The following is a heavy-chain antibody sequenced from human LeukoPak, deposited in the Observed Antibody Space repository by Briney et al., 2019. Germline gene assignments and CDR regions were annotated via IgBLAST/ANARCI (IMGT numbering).Heavy chain of an antibody. J-gene: IGHJ6*03. Sequence: PGGSLRLSCAASGFTFSSYAMSWVRQAPGKGLEWVLAISGSGGSTYYADSVKGRFTISRDNSKNTLYLQMNSLRAEDTAVYYCAKGSCSSTSCYYYYMDVWGKGTTVTVSS. CDR1: GFTFSSYA. V-gene: IGHV3-23*01. D-gene: IGHD2-2*01. CDR3: AKGSCSSTSCYYYYMDV. CDR2: ISGSGGST.